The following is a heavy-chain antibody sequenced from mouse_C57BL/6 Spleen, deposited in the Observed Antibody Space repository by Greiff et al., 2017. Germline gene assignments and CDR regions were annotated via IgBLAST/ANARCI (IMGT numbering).Heavy chain of an antibody. CDR1: GFNIKDDY. J-gene: IGHJ4*01. Sequence: EVHLVESGAELVRPGASVKLSCTASGFNIKDDYMHWVKQRPEQGLEWIGWIDPENGDTEYASKFQGKATITADTSSNTAYLQLSSLTSEDTAVYYCTTDRGSSWNYAMDYWGQGTSVTVSS. CDR3: TTDRGSSWNYAMDY. CDR2: IDPENGDT. D-gene: IGHD1-1*01. V-gene: IGHV14-4*01.